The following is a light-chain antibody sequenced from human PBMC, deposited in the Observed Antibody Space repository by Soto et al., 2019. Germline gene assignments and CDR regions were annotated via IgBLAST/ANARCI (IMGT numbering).Light chain of an antibody. CDR2: DVS. CDR3: LSYTGGSTLQV. Sequence: QSALTQPASVSGSPGQSITISCTGTSSDVGGYNYVSWYQQHPDKAPKLMIYDVSYRPSGVSHRFSGSKSGNTASLTISGLQAEDDADYYCLSYTGGSTLQVFGTGTKLTVL. J-gene: IGLJ1*01. V-gene: IGLV2-14*03. CDR1: SSDVGGYNY.